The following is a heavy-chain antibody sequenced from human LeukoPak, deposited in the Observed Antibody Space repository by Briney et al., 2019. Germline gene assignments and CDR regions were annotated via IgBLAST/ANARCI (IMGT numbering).Heavy chain of an antibody. CDR3: ARTLLLWFGELSVDGTDYYFDY. CDR2: IIPIFGTA. V-gene: IGHV1-69*05. CDR1: GGTFSSYA. D-gene: IGHD3-10*01. Sequence: SVKVSCKASGGTFSSYAISWVRQAPGQGLEWMGRIIPIFGTANYAQKFQGRVTITTDESTSTAYMELSSLRSEDTAVYYCARTLLLWFGELSVDGTDYYFDYWGRGTLVTVSS. J-gene: IGHJ4*02.